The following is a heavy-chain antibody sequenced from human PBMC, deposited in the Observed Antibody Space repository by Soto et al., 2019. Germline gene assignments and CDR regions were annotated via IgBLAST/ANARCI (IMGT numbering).Heavy chain of an antibody. D-gene: IGHD4-4*01. CDR2: IIPIFGTA. V-gene: IGHV1-69*13. CDR3: ASNYYSGNLYAFDS. CDR1: GGTFSSYA. Sequence: ASVKVSCKASGGTFSSYAISWVRQAPGQGLEWMGGIIPIFGTANYAQKFQGRVTITADESTSTAYMELSSLRSEDTAVYYCASNYYSGNLYAFDSWSQGTMVTV. J-gene: IGHJ3*02.